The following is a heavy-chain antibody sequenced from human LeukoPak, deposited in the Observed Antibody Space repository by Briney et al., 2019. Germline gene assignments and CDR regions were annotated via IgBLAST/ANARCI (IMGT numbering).Heavy chain of an antibody. V-gene: IGHV1-2*02. D-gene: IGHD3-16*01. CDR2: INPKNGVT. J-gene: IGHJ3*02. Sequence: ASVKVSCKASGYTFTGNYVHWMRQAPGQGLEWMGWINPKNGVTNYAQNFQGRVTMTRETSISTAYMELSRLTSDDTAVYYCGGGGGGSFDIWGQGTMVTVSS. CDR1: GYTFTGNY. CDR3: GGGGGGSFDI.